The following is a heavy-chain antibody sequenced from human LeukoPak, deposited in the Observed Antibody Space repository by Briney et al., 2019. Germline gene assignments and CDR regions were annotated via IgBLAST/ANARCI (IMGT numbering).Heavy chain of an antibody. V-gene: IGHV4-34*01. CDR2: INHSGST. CDR1: GGSFSGYY. J-gene: IGHJ4*02. Sequence: PSETLSLTCAVYGGSFSGYYWSWIRQPPGKGLEWIGEINHSGSTNYNPSLKSPVTISVDTSKNQFSLKLSSVTAADTAVYYCARQEVYCSSTSCYARGYSYGTFFDYWGQGTLVTVSS. D-gene: IGHD2-2*01. CDR3: ARQEVYCSSTSCYARGYSYGTFFDY.